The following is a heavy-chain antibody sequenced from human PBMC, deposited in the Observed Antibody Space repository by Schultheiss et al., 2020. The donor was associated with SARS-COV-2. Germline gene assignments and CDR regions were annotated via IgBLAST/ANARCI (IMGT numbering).Heavy chain of an antibody. V-gene: IGHV4-59*12. CDR2: IYYSGST. D-gene: IGHD1-26*01. CDR1: GGSISSYY. CDR3: ARVLSGSPFYDYYMDV. Sequence: SETLSLTCTVSGGSISSYYWSWIRKPPGKGLEWIGYIYYSGSTNYNPSLKSRVTISVDTSKNQFSLKLSSVTAADTAVYYCARVLSGSPFYDYYMDVWGKGTTVTVSS. J-gene: IGHJ6*03.